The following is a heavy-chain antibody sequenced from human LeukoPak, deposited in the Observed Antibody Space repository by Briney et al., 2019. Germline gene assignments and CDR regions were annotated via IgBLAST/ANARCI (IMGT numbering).Heavy chain of an antibody. V-gene: IGHV1-18*01. Sequence: GASVKVPCKASGYSFTNYGISWVRQAPGQGLEWMAWISAYNGDTNSAQTLQDRVTMTTDTSTSTAYMELRSLRSDDTAVYYCARVPIKGHSTSWGLFDYWGQGTLVTVSS. CDR3: ARVPIKGHSTSWGLFDY. CDR1: GYSFTNYG. J-gene: IGHJ4*02. CDR2: ISAYNGDT. D-gene: IGHD6-13*01.